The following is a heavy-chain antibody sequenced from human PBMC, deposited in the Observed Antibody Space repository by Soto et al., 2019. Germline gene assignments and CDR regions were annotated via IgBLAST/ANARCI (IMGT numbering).Heavy chain of an antibody. V-gene: IGHV3-23*01. CDR1: GITISNYP. Sequence: EVQLLESGGGLVQPGGSLRLSCAASGITISNYPMSWVRQAPGKGLDWVSGISGSGDRTYYADSAKGRFTISKDISKNSLSLQLDSLGVEVTAVYFCVKDDGGYPSTAPLWGQGTLVTVSS. CDR2: ISGSGDRT. D-gene: IGHD3-22*01. J-gene: IGHJ4*02. CDR3: VKDDGGYPSTAPL.